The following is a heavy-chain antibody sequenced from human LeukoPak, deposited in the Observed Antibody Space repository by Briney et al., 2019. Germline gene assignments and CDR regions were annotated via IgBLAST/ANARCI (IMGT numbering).Heavy chain of an antibody. J-gene: IGHJ4*02. D-gene: IGHD3-22*01. Sequence: SQTLSLTCTVSGGSISSGSYYWSWIRQPAGKGLEWIGRIYTSGSTNYNPSLKSRVTISVDTSKNQFSLKLSSVIAADTAVYYCAGSQGGYWTSFDYWGQGTLVTVSS. V-gene: IGHV4-61*02. CDR2: IYTSGST. CDR3: AGSQGGYWTSFDY. CDR1: GGSISSGSYY.